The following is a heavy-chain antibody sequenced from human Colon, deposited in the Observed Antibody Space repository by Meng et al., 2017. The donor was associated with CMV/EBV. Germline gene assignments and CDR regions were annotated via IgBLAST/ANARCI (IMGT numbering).Heavy chain of an antibody. Sequence: GFPCPNYALSWVRTAPGKGLEWLSSISSSGAYTYYANSVKGRFTISRDNSKNTLYLQIDSLRAEDTATYFCARKDIVGAAKHFDSWGQGTLVTVSS. CDR2: ISSSGAYT. CDR1: GFPCPNYA. D-gene: IGHD5-12*01. J-gene: IGHJ4*02. CDR3: ARKDIVGAAKHFDS. V-gene: IGHV3-23*01.